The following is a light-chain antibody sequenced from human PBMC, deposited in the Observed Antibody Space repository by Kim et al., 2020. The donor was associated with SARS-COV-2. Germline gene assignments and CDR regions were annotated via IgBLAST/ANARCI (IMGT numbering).Light chain of an antibody. CDR3: QQFNSYSST. V-gene: IGKV1-9*01. CDR2: AAF. CDR1: QGISNN. J-gene: IGKJ2*01. Sequence: ASVGDRVSITCRASQGISNNLAWYQQKPGQAPKLLISAAFTMQTGVPSRFSGSGFGTDFTLIISSLQSEDFATYYCQQFNSYSSTFGQGTKLEIK.